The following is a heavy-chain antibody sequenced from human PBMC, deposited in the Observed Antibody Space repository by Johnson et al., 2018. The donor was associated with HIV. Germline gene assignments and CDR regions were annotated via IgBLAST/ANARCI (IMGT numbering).Heavy chain of an antibody. Sequence: QVQLVESGGGVVQPGGSLRLSCAASGFTFSSYGMHWVRQVPGNGLEWVTFIQYDGTNKYYADSVKGRFTISRDNSKNTLYLQMNSLKTEDTAVYYCTSERGRYYDSSNDAFDIWGQGTMVTVSS. J-gene: IGHJ3*02. CDR1: GFTFSSYG. CDR3: TSERGRYYDSSNDAFDI. CDR2: IQYDGTNK. V-gene: IGHV3-30*02. D-gene: IGHD3-22*01.